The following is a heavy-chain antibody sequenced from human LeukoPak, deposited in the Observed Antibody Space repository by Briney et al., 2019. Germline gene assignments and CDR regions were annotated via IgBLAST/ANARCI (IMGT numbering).Heavy chain of an antibody. Sequence: SETLSLTCTVSGYSISSGYYWGWIRQPPGKGLEWIGSIYHSGSTYYNPSLKSRVTISVDTSKNQFSLKLSSVTAADTAVYYCARDPGDVRGAYWGQGTLVTVSS. V-gene: IGHV4-38-2*02. J-gene: IGHJ4*02. CDR2: IYHSGST. CDR3: ARDPGDVRGAY. D-gene: IGHD3-10*02. CDR1: GYSISSGYY.